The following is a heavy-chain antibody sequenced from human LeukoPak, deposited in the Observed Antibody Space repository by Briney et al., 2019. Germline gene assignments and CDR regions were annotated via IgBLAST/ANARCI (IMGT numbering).Heavy chain of an antibody. Sequence: ASVKVSCKASGYTFTSYDINWVRQATGQGLEWMGWINTNSGNTRYAQEFQGRVAISLDTSISTAYLQMCSLRSEDTAVYYCARVVPQSYYYYSMDVRGQGTTVTVSS. D-gene: IGHD3-16*01. V-gene: IGHV1-8*01. CDR1: GYTFTSYD. J-gene: IGHJ6*02. CDR3: ARVVPQSYYYYSMDV. CDR2: INTNSGNT.